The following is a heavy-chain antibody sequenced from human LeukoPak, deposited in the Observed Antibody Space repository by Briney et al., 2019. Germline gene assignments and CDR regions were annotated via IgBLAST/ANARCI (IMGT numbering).Heavy chain of an antibody. CDR1: GASITSGPYY. Sequence: SETLSLTCTVSGASITSGPYYWPWLRQHPGGGLGWIGYSSYSGSAYYNPSLKSRLTISVGTSESQFSLKLSSVTAADTAVYYCARYYCASSRCPGVDYWGQGTLVTVSS. D-gene: IGHD2-2*01. CDR2: SSYSGSA. CDR3: ARYYCASSRCPGVDY. V-gene: IGHV4-31*03. J-gene: IGHJ4*02.